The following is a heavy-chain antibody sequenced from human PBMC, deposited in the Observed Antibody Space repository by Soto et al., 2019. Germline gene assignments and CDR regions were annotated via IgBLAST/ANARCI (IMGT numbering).Heavy chain of an antibody. CDR1: GYPFTNYG. D-gene: IGHD2-15*01. V-gene: IGHV1-18*01. J-gene: IGHJ6*02. CDR2: ISAYNGDT. CDR3: ARDSRVDYYYFGMDV. Sequence: ASVKASCKASGYPFTNYGISWVRQAPGEGLEWMGWISAYNGDTNSAQKFQGRVTMTTDPSTSTAYMELRSLRSDDTAVYYCARDSRVDYYYFGMDVWGQGTTVTVSS.